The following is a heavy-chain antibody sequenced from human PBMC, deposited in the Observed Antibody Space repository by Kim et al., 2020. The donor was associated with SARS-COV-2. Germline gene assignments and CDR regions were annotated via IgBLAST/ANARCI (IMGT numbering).Heavy chain of an antibody. CDR1: GGSISSYY. CDR2: IYYSGST. D-gene: IGHD3-22*01. CDR3: ARVDSSGLWGGTYGMDV. Sequence: SETLSLTCTVSGGSISSYYWSWIRQPPGKGLEWIGYIYYSGSTNYNPSLKSRVTISVDTSKNQFSLKLSSVTAADTAVYYCARVDSSGLWGGTYGMDVWGQGTTVTVSS. V-gene: IGHV4-59*01. J-gene: IGHJ6*02.